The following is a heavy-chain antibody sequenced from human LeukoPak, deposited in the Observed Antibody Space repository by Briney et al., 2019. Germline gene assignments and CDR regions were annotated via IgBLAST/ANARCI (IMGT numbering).Heavy chain of an antibody. CDR1: GFTVSSNY. J-gene: IGHJ4*02. V-gene: IGHV3-53*01. CDR2: IYSGGST. D-gene: IGHD1/OR15-1a*01. Sequence: GRSLRLSCAASGFTVSSNYMSWVGQAPGKGLEWVSVIYSGGSTYYADSVKGRFTISIDNSKNTLYLQMNSLRAEDTAVYYCARGLAKQGYYFDYWGQGTLVTVSS. CDR3: ARGLAKQGYYFDY.